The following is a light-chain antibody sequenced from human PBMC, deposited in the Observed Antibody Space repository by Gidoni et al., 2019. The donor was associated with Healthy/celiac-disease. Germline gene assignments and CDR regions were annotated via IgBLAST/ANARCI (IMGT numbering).Light chain of an antibody. Sequence: DIQMTQSPSSLSASVGDRVTITCRASQSISSYLNWYQQKPGKAPKLLIYAASSLQSGVPSRFSGSGSGTDFTLTISSLQPEDFATYYCQQSYSNITFXXXTRLEIK. CDR2: AAS. CDR3: QQSYSNIT. V-gene: IGKV1-39*01. J-gene: IGKJ5*01. CDR1: QSISSY.